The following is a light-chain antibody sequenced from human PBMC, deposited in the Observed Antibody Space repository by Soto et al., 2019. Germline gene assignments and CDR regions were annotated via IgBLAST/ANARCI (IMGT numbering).Light chain of an antibody. CDR1: QSISSW. Sequence: DIQMTQSPSTLSASVGDRVTITCRASQSISSWLAWYQQKPGKAPNLLIYKASSLESGVPSRFGGSGSGTEFTLTISSLQPADFATYYCQQYESYPVTFGGGTTVEI. V-gene: IGKV1-5*03. CDR2: KAS. J-gene: IGKJ4*01. CDR3: QQYESYPVT.